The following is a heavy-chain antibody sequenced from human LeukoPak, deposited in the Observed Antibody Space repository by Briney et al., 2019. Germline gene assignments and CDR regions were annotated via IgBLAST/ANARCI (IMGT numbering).Heavy chain of an antibody. D-gene: IGHD3-3*01. CDR2: IIPIFGTA. CDR3: ARVWSAEAPERYYDFWSGYYIGYMDV. J-gene: IGHJ6*03. CDR1: GGTFSSYA. Sequence: ASVKVSCKASGGTFSSYAISWVRQAPGQGLEWMGGIIPIFGTANYAQKFQGRVTITADESTSTAYMELSSLRSEDTAVYYCARVWSAEAPERYYDFWSGYYIGYMDVWGKGTTVTVSS. V-gene: IGHV1-69*13.